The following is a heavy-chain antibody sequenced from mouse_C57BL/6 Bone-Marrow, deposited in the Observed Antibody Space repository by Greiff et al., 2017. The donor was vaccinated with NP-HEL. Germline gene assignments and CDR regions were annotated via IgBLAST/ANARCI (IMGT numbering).Heavy chain of an antibody. D-gene: IGHD2-1*01. CDR2: IYPGDGDT. CDR3: ARWHLLWYPDY. CDR1: GYAFSSSW. J-gene: IGHJ2*01. V-gene: IGHV1-82*01. Sequence: QVQLKQSGPELVKPGASVKISCKASGYAFSSSWMNWVKQRPGKGLEWIGRIYPGDGDTNYNGKFKGKATLTADKSSSTAYMQLSSLTSEDSAVYFCARWHLLWYPDYWGQGTTLTVSS.